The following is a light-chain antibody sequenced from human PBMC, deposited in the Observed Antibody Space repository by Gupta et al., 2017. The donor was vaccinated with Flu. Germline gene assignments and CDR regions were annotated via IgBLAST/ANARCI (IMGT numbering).Light chain of an antibody. Sequence: DIQMTQSPSSLSASVGDRVTITCQASHDISNYLNWYQQKPGKVPKLLIYGASNLETGVPSRFSGSGSGTDFTFTISSLQPEDIATYYCQQYDNLPLTFGGGTKVEIK. J-gene: IGKJ4*01. CDR3: QQYDNLPLT. V-gene: IGKV1-33*01. CDR1: HDISNY. CDR2: GAS.